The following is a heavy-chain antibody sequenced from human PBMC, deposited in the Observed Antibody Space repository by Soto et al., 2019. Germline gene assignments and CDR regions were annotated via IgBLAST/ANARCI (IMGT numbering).Heavy chain of an antibody. D-gene: IGHD1-1*01. Sequence: SVKVSCKASGGTFSSYAIDWVRQAPGQGLEWMGGIIPLFGTTNYAQKLQGRVKLTADESTRTAYMELSTLTSEDTAVYYCARGTVTGNDYKYSYYGRDVLGQETMLNVSS. CDR2: IIPLFGTT. CDR1: GGTFSSYA. CDR3: ARGTVTGNDYKYSYYGRDV. V-gene: IGHV1-69*13. J-gene: IGHJ6*02.